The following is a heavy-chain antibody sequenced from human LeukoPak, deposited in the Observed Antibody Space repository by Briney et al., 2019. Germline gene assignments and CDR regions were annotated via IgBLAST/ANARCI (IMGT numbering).Heavy chain of an antibody. CDR1: GGSISSGGYY. CDR2: IYYSGST. Sequence: SGTLSLSCTVSGGSISSGGYYWSWVRQQPGKGLGWLVYIYYSGSTYYNPSLKSRVTISVDTSKNQFSLKLSSVTAADTAVYYCARDQAGLAFDIWGQGTMVTVSS. V-gene: IGHV4-31*03. D-gene: IGHD1-14*01. CDR3: ARDQAGLAFDI. J-gene: IGHJ3*02.